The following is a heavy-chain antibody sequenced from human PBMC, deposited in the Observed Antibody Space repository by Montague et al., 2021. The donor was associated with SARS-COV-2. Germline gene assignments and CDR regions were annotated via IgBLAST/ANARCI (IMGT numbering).Heavy chain of an antibody. J-gene: IGHJ6*02. D-gene: IGHD2-21*01. CDR2: VYHSGAI. CDR3: ARDKAWVISTEFSYGMDV. Sequence: SETLSLTCSVSGDSISSYYYSWIRQPPAKGREWSGHVYHSGAINYNPSLSSRVIILLDRSKKQVSLKVISATAADTGVYFCARDKAWVISTEFSYGMDVWGQGSTVIVSS. V-gene: IGHV4-59*01. CDR1: GDSISSYY.